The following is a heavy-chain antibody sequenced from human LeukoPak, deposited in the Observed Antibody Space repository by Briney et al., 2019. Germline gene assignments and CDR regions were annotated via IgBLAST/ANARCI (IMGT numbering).Heavy chain of an antibody. Sequence: ASVKVPCKASGYTFTSYGISWVRQAPGQGLEWMGWISAYNGNTNYAQKLQGRVTMTTDTSTSTAYMELRSLRSDDTAVYYCAREGLGYSGYDLGARAFDIWGQGTMVTVSS. J-gene: IGHJ3*02. CDR2: ISAYNGNT. CDR1: GYTFTSYG. CDR3: AREGLGYSGYDLGARAFDI. V-gene: IGHV1-18*01. D-gene: IGHD5-12*01.